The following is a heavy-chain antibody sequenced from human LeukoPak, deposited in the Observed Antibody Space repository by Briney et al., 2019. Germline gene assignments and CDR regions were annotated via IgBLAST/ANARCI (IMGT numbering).Heavy chain of an antibody. CDR3: ARGLNNRKSGRRFDIFEI. CDR2: IYTSGST. J-gene: IGHJ3*02. V-gene: IGHV4-4*07. D-gene: IGHD1-14*01. CDR1: GGSISSYY. Sequence: SETLSLTCTVSGGSISSYYWSWIRQPAEKGLEWIGRIYTSGSTNYNPSLKSRVTMSVDTSKNQFSLRLSSVTAADTAVYFCARGLNNRKSGRRFDIFEIWGQGTMVTVSS.